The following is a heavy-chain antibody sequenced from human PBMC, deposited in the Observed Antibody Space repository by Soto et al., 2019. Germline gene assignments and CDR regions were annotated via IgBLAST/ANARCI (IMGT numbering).Heavy chain of an antibody. CDR2: IIPIFGTA. J-gene: IGHJ5*02. CDR1: GGTFSSYA. V-gene: IGHV1-69*13. D-gene: IGHD3-22*01. CDR3: ARDSEADYYDSSGHYYWFDP. Sequence: SVKVSFKASGGTFSSYAISWVRQAPGQGLEWMGGIIPIFGTANYAQKFQGRVTITADESTSTAYMELSSLRSEDTAVYYCARDSEADYYDSSGHYYWFDPWGQGTLVTVSS.